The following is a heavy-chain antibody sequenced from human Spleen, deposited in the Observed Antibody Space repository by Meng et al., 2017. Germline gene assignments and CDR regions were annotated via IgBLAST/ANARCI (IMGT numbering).Heavy chain of an antibody. J-gene: IGHJ4*02. D-gene: IGHD3-16*01. CDR3: ARVEGGESDY. CDR1: GYIFTTYG. CDR2: INTNTGNP. V-gene: IGHV7-4-1*02. Sequence: QVQRVQSGSELKKAGASVKISCKASGYIFTTYGVNWVRQAPGQGLEWMGWINTNTGNPTYAQDFTGRFVFSLDTSVSTAYLQISSLKAEDTAVYYCARVEGGESDYWGQGTLVTVSS.